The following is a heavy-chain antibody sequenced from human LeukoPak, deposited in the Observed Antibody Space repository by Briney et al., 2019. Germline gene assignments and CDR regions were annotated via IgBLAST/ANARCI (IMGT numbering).Heavy chain of an antibody. D-gene: IGHD3-16*01. CDR2: ISSSSSYI. Sequence: PGGSLRLSCAASGFTFSSYSMNWVRQAPGKGLEWVSSISSSSSYIYYADSVKGRFTISRDNAKNSLYLQMNSLRVEDTAVYYCARDLGWGREPGRSFDYWGQGTLVTVSS. CDR1: GFTFSSYS. V-gene: IGHV3-21*01. J-gene: IGHJ4*02. CDR3: ARDLGWGREPGRSFDY.